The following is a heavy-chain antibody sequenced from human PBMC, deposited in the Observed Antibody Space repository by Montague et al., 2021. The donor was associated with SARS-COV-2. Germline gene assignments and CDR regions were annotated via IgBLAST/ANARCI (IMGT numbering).Heavy chain of an antibody. J-gene: IGHJ6*02. CDR3: ARVEEKYYDILTGYYKPHYYYYGMDV. Sequence: SLRLSCAASGFTFSSYAMHWVRQAPGKGLEWVAVISYDGSNKYYADSVKGRFTISRDNSKNTLYLQMNSLRAEDTAVYYCARVEEKYYDILTGYYKPHYYYYGMDVWGQGTTVTVSS. D-gene: IGHD3-9*01. V-gene: IGHV3-30-3*01. CDR2: ISYDGSNK. CDR1: GFTFSSYA.